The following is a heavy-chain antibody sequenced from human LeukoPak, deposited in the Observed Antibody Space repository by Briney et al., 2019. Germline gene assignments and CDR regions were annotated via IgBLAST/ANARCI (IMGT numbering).Heavy chain of an antibody. J-gene: IGHJ4*02. CDR2: IIPIFGTA. CDR1: GGTFSSYA. V-gene: IGHV1-69*13. Sequence: SVKVSCKASGGTFSSYAISWVRQAPGQGLEWMGGIIPIFGTANYAQKFQGRVTITADESTSTAYMELSSLRSEDTAVYYCARNVGGHSSGWYYFDYWGQGTLVTVSS. D-gene: IGHD6-19*01. CDR3: ARNVGGHSSGWYYFDY.